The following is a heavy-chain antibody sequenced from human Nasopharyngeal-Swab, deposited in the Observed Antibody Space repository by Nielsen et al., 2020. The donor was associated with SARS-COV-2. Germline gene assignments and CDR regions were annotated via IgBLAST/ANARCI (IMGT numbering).Heavy chain of an antibody. D-gene: IGHD1-26*01. CDR3: VREFEATGATYLDY. CDR2: ITSSSSTR. J-gene: IGHJ4*02. CDR1: GFAFIDYS. Sequence: GGSLRLSCAASGFAFIDYSMDWVRQAPGKGLEWVSYITSSSSTRYYADSVKGRFTVSRDNAKNSLYLQMSSPRDEDTAVYYCVREFEATGATYLDYWGLGTLVTVSS. V-gene: IGHV3-48*02.